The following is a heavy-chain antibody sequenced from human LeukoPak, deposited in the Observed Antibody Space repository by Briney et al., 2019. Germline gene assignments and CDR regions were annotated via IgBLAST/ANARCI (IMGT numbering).Heavy chain of an antibody. J-gene: IGHJ1*01. CDR2: INWNGGST. Sequence: PGGSLRLSCAASGLTFEDYCMSGVRQAPGKGLGWVCGINWNGGSTGYADSVKGRFTISRDNTKNSLYRQMKRLRAEDTDLYYCARSDYDSSGYYRTHFQHWGQGTLVTVSS. V-gene: IGHV3-20*04. CDR1: GLTFEDYC. CDR3: ARSDYDSSGYYRTHFQH. D-gene: IGHD3-22*01.